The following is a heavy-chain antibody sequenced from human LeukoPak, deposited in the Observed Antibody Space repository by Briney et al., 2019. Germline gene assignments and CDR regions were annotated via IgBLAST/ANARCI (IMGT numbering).Heavy chain of an antibody. CDR3: ATRSRRYYDSSGYPIEYFQH. J-gene: IGHJ1*01. Sequence: ASVKVSCKASGYTFAGYYMHWVRQAPGQGLEWMGWINPNSGGTNYAQKFQGRVTMTRDTSISTAYMELSRLRSDDTAVYYCATRSRRYYDSSGYPIEYFQHWGQGTLVTVSS. V-gene: IGHV1-2*02. D-gene: IGHD3-22*01. CDR1: GYTFAGYY. CDR2: INPNSGGT.